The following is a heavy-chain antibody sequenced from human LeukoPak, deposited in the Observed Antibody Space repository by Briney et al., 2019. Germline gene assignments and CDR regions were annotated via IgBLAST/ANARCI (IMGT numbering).Heavy chain of an antibody. V-gene: IGHV4-39*01. CDR1: GGSIRSSSYY. D-gene: IGHD3-9*01. CDR3: ARRDATYYVIYGD. J-gene: IGHJ4*02. CDR2: IYYSGST. Sequence: SETLSLTCTVSGGSIRSSSYYWGWIRQPPGKGLEWIGSIYYSGSTYYNPSLKSRVTISVDTSKNQFSLKLSSVTAADTAVYYCARRDATYYVIYGDWGQGTLVTVSS.